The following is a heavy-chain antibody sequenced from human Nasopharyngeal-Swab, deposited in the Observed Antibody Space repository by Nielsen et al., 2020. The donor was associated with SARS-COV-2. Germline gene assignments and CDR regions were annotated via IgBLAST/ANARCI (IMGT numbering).Heavy chain of an antibody. J-gene: IGHJ4*02. D-gene: IGHD3-10*01. V-gene: IGHV3-21*01. CDR3: ARAPRYYFGSGSFYFEY. CDR2: ISSSSSYI. Sequence: GGSLRLSCAASGFTFGSFAMNWVRQAPGKGLEWVSSISSSSSYIYYADSVKGRFTISRDNAKNSLYLQMNSLRAEDTAVYYCARAPRYYFGSGSFYFEYWGQGTLVTVSA. CDR1: GFTFGSFA.